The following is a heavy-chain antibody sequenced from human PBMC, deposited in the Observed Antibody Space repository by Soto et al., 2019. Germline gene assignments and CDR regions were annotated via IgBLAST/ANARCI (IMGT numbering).Heavy chain of an antibody. CDR3: AASIFYYGMDV. CDR2: IYPGDSGT. J-gene: IGHJ6*02. CDR1: GYTFTNYW. V-gene: IGHV5-51*01. Sequence: PGESLKISCKGSGYTFTNYWIGWVRQMPGKGLEWMGIIYPGDSGTKYNPSFQGHVTISADKSITTTYLRWTSLKASDTAIYYCAASIFYYGMDVWGQGTTVTVSS.